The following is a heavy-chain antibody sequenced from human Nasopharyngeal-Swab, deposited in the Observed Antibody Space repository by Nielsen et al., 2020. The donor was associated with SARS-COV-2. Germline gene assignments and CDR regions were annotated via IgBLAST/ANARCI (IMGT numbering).Heavy chain of an antibody. J-gene: IGHJ6*03. CDR2: ISSSSSYI. CDR3: ARDEGIVVVPAADYYYMDV. D-gene: IGHD2-2*01. CDR1: GFTFSSYS. V-gene: IGHV3-21*04. Sequence: GGSLRLSCAASGFTFSSYSMNWVRQAPGKGLEWVSSISSSSSYIYYADSVKGRFTISRDNAKNSLYLQMNSLRAEDTAVYYCARDEGIVVVPAADYYYMDVWGKGTTVTVSS.